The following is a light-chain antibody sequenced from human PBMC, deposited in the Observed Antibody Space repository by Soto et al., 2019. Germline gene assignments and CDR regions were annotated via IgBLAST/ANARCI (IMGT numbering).Light chain of an antibody. CDR2: DAS. J-gene: IGKJ5*01. V-gene: IGKV3-11*01. CDR1: QSFRGL. CDR3: QQYSNWPPLT. Sequence: EVVLTQSPVTLSLSPWERATLSCRASQSFRGLLAWYQQKPGQAPRLLIYDASNRATGIPARFSGSGSGTDFTLTISSLQSEDFAVYYCQQYSNWPPLTFGQGTRLEIK.